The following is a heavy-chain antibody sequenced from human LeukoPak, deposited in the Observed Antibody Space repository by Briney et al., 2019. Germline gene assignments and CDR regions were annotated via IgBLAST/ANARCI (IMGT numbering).Heavy chain of an antibody. D-gene: IGHD4-17*01. CDR2: ISGTNDDT. Sequence: GGSLRLSCAASGFTFSSYAMSWVRQAPGKGLEWVSSISGTNDDTYYADSVKDRFTISRDNSKNTLSLQMNSLRAEDTAVYYCAKGRGTTVTSAANYWGQGTLVTVSS. J-gene: IGHJ4*02. CDR3: AKGRGTTVTSAANY. V-gene: IGHV3-23*01. CDR1: GFTFSSYA.